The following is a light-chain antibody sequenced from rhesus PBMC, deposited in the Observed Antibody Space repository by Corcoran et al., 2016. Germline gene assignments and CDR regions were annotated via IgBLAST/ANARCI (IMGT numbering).Light chain of an antibody. CDR3: QQYSSSPLT. J-gene: IGKJ4*01. CDR1: QSISSW. Sequence: DIQMTQSPSSLSASVGDTVTITCRASQSISSWLAWYQQKPGKAPKLLIYKASTLQSGVPSRVSGSGSGTDFTLSISSLQSEDFTTYYCQQYSSSPLTFGGGTKVEIK. CDR2: KAS. V-gene: IGKV1-22*01.